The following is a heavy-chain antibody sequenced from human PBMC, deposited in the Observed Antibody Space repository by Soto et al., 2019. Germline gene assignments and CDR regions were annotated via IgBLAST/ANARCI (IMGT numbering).Heavy chain of an antibody. CDR2: ISYDGNNK. CDR1: DFTFSKFD. Sequence: VQLVESGGGVVQPGRSLRLSCAASDFTFSKFDMHWVRQAPGKGLEWVAVISYDGNNKYYADSVKGRFSISRDNSKNTLSLQINSLRAEDTAVDYCAREGAGPSAIGHYYYGMDVWGQGTTVTVSS. D-gene: IGHD2-2*02. V-gene: IGHV3-30-3*01. CDR3: AREGAGPSAIGHYYYGMDV. J-gene: IGHJ6*02.